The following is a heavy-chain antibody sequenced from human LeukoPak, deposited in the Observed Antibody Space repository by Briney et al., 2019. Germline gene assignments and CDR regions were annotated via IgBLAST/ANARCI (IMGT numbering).Heavy chain of an antibody. CDR1: GFTFSSHT. CDR2: ISSNSNYI. D-gene: IGHD1-1*01. Sequence: PGGSLRLSCAASGFTFSSHTMNWVRQAPGKGLEWVSSISSNSNYIYYADSLKGRFTISRDNAKNSVYLQMNSLRAEDTAVYYCARDPRSSTGSDFDFWGQGTLVTVSS. CDR3: ARDPRSSTGSDFDF. V-gene: IGHV3-21*06. J-gene: IGHJ4*02.